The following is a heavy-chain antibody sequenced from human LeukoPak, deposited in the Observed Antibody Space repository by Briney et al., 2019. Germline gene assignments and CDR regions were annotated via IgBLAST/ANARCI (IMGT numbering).Heavy chain of an antibody. CDR1: GFSFSSYG. CDR3: AKSRGYYYEKSGPADY. J-gene: IGHJ4*02. Sequence: GGSLRLSCAASGFSFSSYGMHWVRQAPGKGLEWVAVIWYDGSIKYYGDSVKGRFTISRDNSKNTLYLQMNSLSAEDTAVYYCAKSRGYYYEKSGPADYWGQGTLVTVSS. D-gene: IGHD3-22*01. V-gene: IGHV3-33*06. CDR2: IWYDGSIK.